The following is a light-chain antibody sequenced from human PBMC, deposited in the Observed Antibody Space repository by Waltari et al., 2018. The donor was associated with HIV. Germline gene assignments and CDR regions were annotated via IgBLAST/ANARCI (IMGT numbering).Light chain of an antibody. CDR1: SGHSSYA. CDR3: QTWAPGIRV. V-gene: IGLV4-69*01. J-gene: IGLJ3*02. CDR2: LNSDGSH. Sequence: QLVLTQSPSASASLGASVKLTCTLSSGHSSYAIAWHQQQPEKGPRYLMNLNSDGSHSKGDGIPDRFSCSSSGAERLLTISSLQSEDEADYYCQTWAPGIRVFGGGTKLTVL.